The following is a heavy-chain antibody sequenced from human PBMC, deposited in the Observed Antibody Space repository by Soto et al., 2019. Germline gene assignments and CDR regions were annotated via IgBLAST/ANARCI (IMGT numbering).Heavy chain of an antibody. CDR1: GYTFTSFG. CDR3: ARESEDLTSNFDY. J-gene: IGHJ4*02. V-gene: IGHV1-18*01. CDR2: ISGYNGNT. Sequence: QVQLVQSGADVKKPGASVKVSCKASGYTFTSFGINWVRQAPGQGLEWMGWISGYNGNTNYAQNLQDRVTMTRDTSTSTAYMELRSLRSDDTAVYYCARESEDLTSNFDYWGQGTLVTVSS.